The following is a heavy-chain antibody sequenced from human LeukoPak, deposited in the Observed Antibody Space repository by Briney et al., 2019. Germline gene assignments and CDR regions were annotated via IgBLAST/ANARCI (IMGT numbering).Heavy chain of an antibody. CDR2: IWYDGSNK. J-gene: IGHJ4*02. D-gene: IGHD3-16*01. CDR1: GFTFSSYG. V-gene: IGHV3-30*19. Sequence: GGSLRLSCAASGFTFSSYGMHWVRQAPGKGLEWVAVIWYDGSNKYYADSVKGRFTISRDNSRSTLYLQMNSLRSEDTAVYFCARDPLGGDPNLNPFFDYWGQGTLVTVSS. CDR3: ARDPLGGDPNLNPFFDY.